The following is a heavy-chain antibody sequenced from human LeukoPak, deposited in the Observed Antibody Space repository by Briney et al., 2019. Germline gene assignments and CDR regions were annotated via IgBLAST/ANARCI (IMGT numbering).Heavy chain of an antibody. Sequence: GGSLRLSCAASGFTFSSYSMNWVRQAPGKGLEWVSYISSSSSTIYYADSVKGRFTISRDNAKNSLYLQMNSLRAEDTALYYCAKASGSSSWYVFDYWGQGTLVTVSS. V-gene: IGHV3-48*04. J-gene: IGHJ4*02. D-gene: IGHD6-13*01. CDR1: GFTFSSYS. CDR3: AKASGSSSWYVFDY. CDR2: ISSSSSTI.